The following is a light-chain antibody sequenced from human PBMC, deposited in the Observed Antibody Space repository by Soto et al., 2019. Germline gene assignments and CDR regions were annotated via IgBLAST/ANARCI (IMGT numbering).Light chain of an antibody. V-gene: IGKV1-5*03. Sequence: DIQMTQSPSTLSASVGDRVTMTCRASQNITRWLAWYQQKPGTAPKLLIYKASGLESGVPSRFSGSGSGTEFTLTISSLQADDFATYYCQQYSSYPYTFGQGTKLEIK. J-gene: IGKJ2*01. CDR3: QQYSSYPYT. CDR2: KAS. CDR1: QNITRW.